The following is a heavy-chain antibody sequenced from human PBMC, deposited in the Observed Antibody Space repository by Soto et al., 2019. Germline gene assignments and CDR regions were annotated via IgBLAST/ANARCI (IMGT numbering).Heavy chain of an antibody. J-gene: IGHJ6*02. Sequence: SVKVSCKASGGTFSSYAISWVRQAPGQGLEWMGGIIPIFGTANYAQKFQGRVTITADESTSTAYMELSSLRSEDTAVYYCARDRIVVVTAGMHTLYYYYGMDVWG. CDR2: IIPIFGTA. CDR3: ARDRIVVVTAGMHTLYYYYGMDV. V-gene: IGHV1-69*13. CDR1: GGTFSSYA. D-gene: IGHD2-21*02.